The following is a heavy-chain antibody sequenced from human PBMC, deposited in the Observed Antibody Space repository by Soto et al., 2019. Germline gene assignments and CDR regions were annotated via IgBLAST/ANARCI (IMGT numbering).Heavy chain of an antibody. CDR3: ASQSVLRYFDWFGWFGT. CDR2: ISGSGGST. CDR1: GFTFSSYA. Sequence: GFRRLSFASSGFTFSSYAMSWVRHSPGQGLEWVSTISGSGGSTYYEDSVKGRFTIPRDNSSNTLYLQMNSMRAEDTAVYYCASQSVLRYFDWFGWFGTWGQGTLVTVSS. D-gene: IGHD3-9*01. J-gene: IGHJ5*02. V-gene: IGHV3-23*01.